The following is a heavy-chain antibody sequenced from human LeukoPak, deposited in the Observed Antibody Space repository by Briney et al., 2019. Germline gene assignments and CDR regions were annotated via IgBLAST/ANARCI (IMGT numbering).Heavy chain of an antibody. D-gene: IGHD3-3*01. CDR3: ARGLTIFGVVIIGAFDI. J-gene: IGHJ3*02. CDR1: GYTFTCYD. Sequence: ASVKVSCKASGYTFTCYDINWVRQATGQGLEWMGWMNPNSGNTGYAQKFQGRVTMTRNTSISTAYMELSSLRSEDTAVYYCARGLTIFGVVIIGAFDIWGQGTMVTVSS. CDR2: MNPNSGNT. V-gene: IGHV1-8*01.